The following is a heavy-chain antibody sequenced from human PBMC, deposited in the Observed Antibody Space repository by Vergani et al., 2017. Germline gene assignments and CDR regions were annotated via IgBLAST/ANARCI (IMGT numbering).Heavy chain of an antibody. Sequence: QAQLQESGPGLVKPSETLSLTCHVFGVSVTDYNCNWIRQAPGKGLEWIGSLSTTGGATHPSHNPSLKSRVSISVDTSKSQFSLRRTSVTAADSAIYYCAGDTHSWQRADRWGQGLLVSVSS. CDR1: GVSVTDYN. CDR3: AGDTHSWQRADR. J-gene: IGHJ5*02. CDR2: LSTTGGA. V-gene: IGHV4-59*02. D-gene: IGHD6-13*01.